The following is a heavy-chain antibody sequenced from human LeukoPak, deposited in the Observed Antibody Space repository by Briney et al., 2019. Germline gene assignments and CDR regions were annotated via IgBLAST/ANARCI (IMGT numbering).Heavy chain of an antibody. CDR3: ARRLRRYFDY. D-gene: IGHD1-14*01. Sequence: SETLSLTCTVSGGSISSYYWSWIRQPPGKGLEWIGYIYYSGSTNYNPSLKSRVTISVDTSKNQFSLKLSSVTAADTAVYYCARRLRRYFDYWGQGTLVTVSS. V-gene: IGHV4-59*08. CDR1: GGSISSYY. CDR2: IYYSGST. J-gene: IGHJ4*02.